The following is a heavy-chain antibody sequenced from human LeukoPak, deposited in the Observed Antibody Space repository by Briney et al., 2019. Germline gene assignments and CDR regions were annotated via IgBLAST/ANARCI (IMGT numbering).Heavy chain of an antibody. CDR1: GGSISSSRYY. D-gene: IGHD2-2*01. CDR2: IYYSGST. V-gene: IGHV4-39*07. Sequence: PSEILSLTCTVSGGSISSSRYYWGWIRQPPGKGLEWIGSIYYSGSTYYNPSLKSRVTISVDTSKNQFSLKLSSVTAADTAVYCCARGPQPAARGGFWFDPWGQGTLVTVSS. J-gene: IGHJ5*02. CDR3: ARGPQPAARGGFWFDP.